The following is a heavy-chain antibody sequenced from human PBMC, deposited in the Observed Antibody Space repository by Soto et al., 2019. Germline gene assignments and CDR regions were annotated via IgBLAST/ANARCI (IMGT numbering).Heavy chain of an antibody. J-gene: IGHJ5*02. D-gene: IGHD3-3*01. CDR1: GYTFTSYD. CDR3: ARGLYYDFWSGSNWFDP. V-gene: IGHV1-8*01. Sequence: ASVKVSCKASGYTFTSYDINWVRQATGQGPEWMGWMNPNSGNTGYAQKFQGRVTMTRNTSISTAYMELSSLRSEDTAVYYCARGLYYDFWSGSNWFDPWGQGTVVTVSS. CDR2: MNPNSGNT.